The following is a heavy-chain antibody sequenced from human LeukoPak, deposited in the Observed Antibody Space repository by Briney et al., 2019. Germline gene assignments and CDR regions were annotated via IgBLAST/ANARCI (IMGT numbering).Heavy chain of an antibody. Sequence: ASVKVSCKAFEYTFTSYDINWVRQATGQGLEWMGWMNPNSGNTGYAQKFQGRGTMTRNTSISTAYMELSSLTSEDTAVYYCARGRHPGPTWISEYWGQGTLVTVSS. CDR2: MNPNSGNT. CDR3: ARGRHPGPTWISEY. J-gene: IGHJ4*02. V-gene: IGHV1-8*01. CDR1: EYTFTSYD. D-gene: IGHD5-12*01.